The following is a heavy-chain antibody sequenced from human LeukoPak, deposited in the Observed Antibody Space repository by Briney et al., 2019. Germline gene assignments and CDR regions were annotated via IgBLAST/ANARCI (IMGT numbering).Heavy chain of an antibody. CDR3: AKGSRSIAAAGTPDY. Sequence: GGSLRLSCAASGFTFGSYRMHWVRQAPGKGLVWVSGINTDVTTITYADSVKGRFTISRDNAKNSLYLQMNSLRAEDTALYYCAKGSRSIAAAGTPDYWGQGTLVTVSS. CDR2: INTDVTTI. D-gene: IGHD6-13*01. J-gene: IGHJ4*02. V-gene: IGHV3-74*01. CDR1: GFTFGSYR.